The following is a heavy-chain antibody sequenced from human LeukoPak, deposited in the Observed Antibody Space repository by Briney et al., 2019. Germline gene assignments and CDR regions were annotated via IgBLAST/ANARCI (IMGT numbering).Heavy chain of an antibody. CDR1: GFTFDDYA. J-gene: IGHJ4*02. CDR3: AKDRYYDSSGYIGG. Sequence: GGSLRFSCAASGFTFDDYAMRWVRQAPGKGMEWVSGISWNSGSISYADSVKGRFTISRDNAKNSLYLQMNSLRAEDTALYYCAKDRYYDSSGYIGGWGQGTLVTVSS. D-gene: IGHD3-22*01. V-gene: IGHV3-9*01. CDR2: ISWNSGSI.